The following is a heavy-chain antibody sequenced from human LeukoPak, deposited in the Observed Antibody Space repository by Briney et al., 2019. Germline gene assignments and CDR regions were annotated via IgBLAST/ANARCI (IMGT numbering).Heavy chain of an antibody. Sequence: GGSLRLSCAVSGFTFSDYYMNWIRQAPGKGLEWVSYISSSSLTIYYADSVKGRFTISRDNAKNSLFLQMDSLRAEDTAVYYCARDLRFCSGPTCYTSRFDPWGQGTLVTVSS. CDR2: ISSSSLTI. J-gene: IGHJ5*02. CDR3: ARDLRFCSGPTCYTSRFDP. V-gene: IGHV3-11*01. CDR1: GFTFSDYY. D-gene: IGHD2-2*02.